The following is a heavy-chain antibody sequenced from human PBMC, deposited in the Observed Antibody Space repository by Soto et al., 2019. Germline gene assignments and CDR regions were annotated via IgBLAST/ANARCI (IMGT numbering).Heavy chain of an antibody. CDR2: IYYSGST. Sequence: SETLSLTCTVSGGSISSYYWSWIRQPPGKGLEWIGYIYYSGSTNYNPSLKSRVTISVDTSKNQFSLKLSSVTAADTAVYYCARNRGKDTAMLNGMDVWGQGTTVTVSS. CDR3: ARNRGKDTAMLNGMDV. D-gene: IGHD5-18*01. CDR1: GGSISSYY. J-gene: IGHJ6*02. V-gene: IGHV4-59*01.